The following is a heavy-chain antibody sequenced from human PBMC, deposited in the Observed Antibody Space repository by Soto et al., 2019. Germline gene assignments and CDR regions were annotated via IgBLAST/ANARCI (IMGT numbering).Heavy chain of an antibody. D-gene: IGHD2-15*01. CDR2: IYYSGST. CDR1: GGSISSYY. CDR3: ARHTPAISISDH. Sequence: SETLSLTCTVSGGSISSYYWSWIRQPPGKGLEWIGYIYYSGSTNYNPSLKSRVTLSIATSKNQFSLRLSSVTAADTAVYYCARHTPAISISDHWGQGTLVTVSS. J-gene: IGHJ4*02. V-gene: IGHV4-59*08.